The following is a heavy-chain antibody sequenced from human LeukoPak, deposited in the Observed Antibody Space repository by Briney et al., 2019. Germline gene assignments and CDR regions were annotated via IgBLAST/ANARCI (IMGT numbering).Heavy chain of an antibody. CDR1: GFTFSGSA. CDR2: IRSKANSYAT. V-gene: IGHV3-73*01. Sequence: GGSLRLSCAASGFTFSGSAMHWVRQASGKGLEWVDRIRSKANSYATAYAASVKGRFTISRDDSKNTAYLQMNSLKTEDTAVYYCTRHEEVGHPLSSFGSWYPLDYWGQGTLVTVSS. D-gene: IGHD6-13*01. CDR3: TRHEEVGHPLSSFGSWYPLDY. J-gene: IGHJ4*02.